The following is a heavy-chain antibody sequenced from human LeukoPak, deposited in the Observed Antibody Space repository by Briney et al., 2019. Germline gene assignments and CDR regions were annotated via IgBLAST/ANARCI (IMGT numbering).Heavy chain of an antibody. Sequence: ASVKVSCKASGYTFTSYYMHWVRQAPGQGLEWMGIINPSGGSTSYAQKFQGRVTMTRDTSTSTAYMELSSLRSEDTAVYYCARDSTGGFTYYYDSSDEGHFQHWGQGTLVTVSS. CDR2: INPSGGST. V-gene: IGHV1-46*01. CDR1: GYTFTSYY. J-gene: IGHJ1*01. D-gene: IGHD3-22*01. CDR3: ARDSTGGFTYYYDSSDEGHFQH.